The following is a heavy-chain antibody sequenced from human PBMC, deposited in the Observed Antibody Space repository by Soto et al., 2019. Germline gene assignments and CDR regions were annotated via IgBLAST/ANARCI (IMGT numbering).Heavy chain of an antibody. J-gene: IGHJ4*02. CDR3: AKSLSAIPGDS. CDR2: IKQDGSEK. V-gene: IGHV3-7*05. CDR1: GFTFSSYW. D-gene: IGHD2-2*01. Sequence: EVQLVESGGGLVQSGGSLRLSCAASGFTFSSYWMSWVRQGPGKGPEWVANIKQDGSEKYYVDSVKGRFTISRDNAKNSPYLQMTSLRAEDTAVYHCAKSLSAIPGDSWGQGTLVTVSS.